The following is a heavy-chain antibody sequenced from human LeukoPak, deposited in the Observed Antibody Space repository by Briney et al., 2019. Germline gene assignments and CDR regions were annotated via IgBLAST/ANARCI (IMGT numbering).Heavy chain of an antibody. CDR3: AKAPALYCSSTTCSTWFDP. D-gene: IGHD2-2*01. V-gene: IGHV3-30*02. CDR1: GFTFSSYG. CDR2: IRLDGSNK. Sequence: GGSLRLSCAASGFTFSSYGMHWVRQAPGKGLEWVTFIRLDGSNKYYTDSVKGRFTISRDNSKNTLYLQMNSLRAEDTAVYYCAKAPALYCSSTTCSTWFDPWGQGTLVTVSS. J-gene: IGHJ5*02.